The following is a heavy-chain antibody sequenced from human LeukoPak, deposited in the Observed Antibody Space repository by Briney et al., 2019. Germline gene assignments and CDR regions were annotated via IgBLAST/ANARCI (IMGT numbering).Heavy chain of an antibody. D-gene: IGHD3-10*01. V-gene: IGHV1-18*04. Sequence: APVKVSCKASGYTFTSYGISWVRQAPGQGLEWMGWISAYNGNTNYAQKLQGRVTMTTDTSTSTAYMELRSLRSDDTAVYYCARVKTTMVREDHWGQGTLVTVSS. CDR1: GYTFTSYG. CDR2: ISAYNGNT. J-gene: IGHJ4*02. CDR3: ARVKTTMVREDH.